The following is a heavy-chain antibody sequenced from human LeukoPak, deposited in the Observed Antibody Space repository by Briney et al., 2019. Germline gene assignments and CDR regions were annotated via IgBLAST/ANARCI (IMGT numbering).Heavy chain of an antibody. CDR3: ARVWGYALGGEIDY. Sequence: SETLSLTCAVYGGSFSRYYWSWIRQPPGKGLEWIGEINHSGSTNYNPSLKSRVTISVDTSKNQFSLKLSSVTAADTAVYYCARVWGYALGGEIDYWGQGTLVTVSS. CDR2: INHSGST. CDR1: GGSFSRYY. J-gene: IGHJ4*02. D-gene: IGHD7-27*01. V-gene: IGHV4-34*01.